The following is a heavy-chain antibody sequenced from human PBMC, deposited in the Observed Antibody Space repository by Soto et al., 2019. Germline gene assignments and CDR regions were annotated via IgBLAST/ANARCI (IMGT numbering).Heavy chain of an antibody. V-gene: IGHV3-7*03. J-gene: IGHJ6*02. D-gene: IGHD6-19*01. Sequence: PGGSLTLSCAASGFTFSNYWMSWVRQAPGKGLEWVANIQQDGGEQYYVDSVKGRFTISRDNAKNSLYLQMSSLRAEDTAVYYCTRGIRGSSGWSYYYGMDVWGQGTTVTVSS. CDR2: IQQDGGEQ. CDR3: TRGIRGSSGWSYYYGMDV. CDR1: GFTFSNYW.